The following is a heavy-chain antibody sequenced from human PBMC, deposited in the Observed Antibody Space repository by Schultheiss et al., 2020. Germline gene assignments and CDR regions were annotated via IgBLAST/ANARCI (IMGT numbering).Heavy chain of an antibody. V-gene: IGHV1-3*01. Sequence: ASVKVSCKASGYTFTSYAMHWVRQAPGQRLEWMGWINAGNGNTKYSQKFQGRVTITRDTSASTAYMELSSLRSEDTAVYYCARDHGGYDFHYYYYMDVWGKGTTVTVSS. J-gene: IGHJ6*03. CDR1: GYTFTSYA. CDR2: INAGNGNT. CDR3: ARDHGGYDFHYYYYMDV. D-gene: IGHD5-12*01.